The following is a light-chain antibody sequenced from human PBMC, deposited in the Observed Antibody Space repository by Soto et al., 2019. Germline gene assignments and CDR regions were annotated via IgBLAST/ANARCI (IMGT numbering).Light chain of an antibody. CDR3: QQYGGSPRT. V-gene: IGKV3-20*01. Sequence: EIVLTQSPGTLSLSPGEGATLSCRASQSISSNFLAWYQQKRGQAPRLLIHGASNRATGIPDRFSGSGSGTDFTLTITRLEAKDFAVYYCQQYGGSPRTFGQGTKVEVK. CDR2: GAS. CDR1: QSISSNF. J-gene: IGKJ1*01.